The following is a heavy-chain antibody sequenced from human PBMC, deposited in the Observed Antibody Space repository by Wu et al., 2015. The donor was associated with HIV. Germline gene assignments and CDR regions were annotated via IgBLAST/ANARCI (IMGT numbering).Heavy chain of an antibody. Sequence: QVQLVQSGAEVKKPGSSVKVSCKASGGTFSSYAISWVRQAPGQGLEWMGGIIPIFGTANYAQKFQGRVTITADESTSTAYMELSSLRSEDTAVYYCARGGPSKIRPDDTAMAHYMDVWGKGTTGHRLL. J-gene: IGHJ6*03. CDR2: IIPIFGTA. CDR1: GGTFSSYA. CDR3: ARGGPSKIRPDDTAMAHYMDV. D-gene: IGHD5-18*01. V-gene: IGHV1-69*12.